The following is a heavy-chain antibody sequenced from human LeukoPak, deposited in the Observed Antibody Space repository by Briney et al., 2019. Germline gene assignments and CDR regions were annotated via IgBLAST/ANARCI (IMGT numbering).Heavy chain of an antibody. D-gene: IGHD2-21*02. CDR2: INSDGSST. V-gene: IGHV3-74*01. CDR1: GFTFSSYW. Sequence: GGSLRLSCAASGFTFSSYWMHWVRQPPGKGLVWVSRINSDGSSTNYADSVKGRFTISRDNAKNTLFLQMNSLRAEDTAVYYCAKDISGGDCPDYWGQGTPVTVSS. CDR3: AKDISGGDCPDY. J-gene: IGHJ4*02.